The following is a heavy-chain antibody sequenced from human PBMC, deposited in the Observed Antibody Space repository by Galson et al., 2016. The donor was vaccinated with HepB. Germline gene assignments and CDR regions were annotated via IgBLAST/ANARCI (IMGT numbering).Heavy chain of an antibody. D-gene: IGHD1-26*01. CDR1: GFIFKDYA. J-gene: IGHJ1*01. Sequence: SLRLSCAASGFIFKDYAMHWVRHAPGKGLEWVSSISWNSGSIGYADSVKGRFTISRDNAKNSLYLQMNSLRAEDTAFYYCAQDKASMSVGATNLQHLGQGTLVTVSS. CDR2: ISWNSGSI. V-gene: IGHV3-9*01. CDR3: AQDKASMSVGATNLQH.